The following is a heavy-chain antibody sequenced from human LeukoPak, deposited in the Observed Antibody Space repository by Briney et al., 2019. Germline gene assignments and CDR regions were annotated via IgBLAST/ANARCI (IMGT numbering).Heavy chain of an antibody. J-gene: IGHJ4*02. Sequence: ASVKVSCKASGYTFTSYDINWVRQATGQGLEWLGWMNPNSGNTGYAQKFQGRVTITRNTSISTAYMELSSLRSEDTAAYYCARGGYDFWSSLDYWGQGTLVTVSS. CDR3: ARGGYDFWSSLDY. CDR1: GYTFTSYD. V-gene: IGHV1-8*03. D-gene: IGHD3-3*01. CDR2: MNPNSGNT.